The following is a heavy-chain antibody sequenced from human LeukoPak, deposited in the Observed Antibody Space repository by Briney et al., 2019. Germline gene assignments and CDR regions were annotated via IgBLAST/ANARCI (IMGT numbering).Heavy chain of an antibody. D-gene: IGHD3-10*01. CDR3: PSEVFGSGSYPDF. CDR1: GFAFNIYA. J-gene: IGHJ4*02. Sequence: GGSLRLSCAVSGFAFNIYAMHWARHAPGQGLEWVALIWHDGSHKFYSNSVRGQFTISRDNSKNTVSLQITNLRPEDRAGNYCPSEVFGSGSYPDFWGQGTLVTVSS. CDR2: IWHDGSHK. V-gene: IGHV3-33*01.